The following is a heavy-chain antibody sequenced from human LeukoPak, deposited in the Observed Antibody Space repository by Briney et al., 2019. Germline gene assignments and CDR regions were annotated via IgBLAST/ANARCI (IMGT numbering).Heavy chain of an antibody. CDR3: ASQGIYYYDSSGYNNWFDP. V-gene: IGHV5-51*01. CDR1: GYSFTSYW. Sequence: GESLQISCKGSGYSFTSYWIGWVRQMPGKGLEWMGIIYPGDSDTRYSPSFQGQVTISADKSISTAYLQWSSLKASDTAMYYCASQGIYYYDSSGYNNWFDPWGQGTLVTVSS. D-gene: IGHD3-22*01. CDR2: IYPGDSDT. J-gene: IGHJ5*02.